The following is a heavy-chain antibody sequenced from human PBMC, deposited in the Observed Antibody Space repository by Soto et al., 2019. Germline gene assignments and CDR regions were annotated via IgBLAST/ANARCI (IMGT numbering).Heavy chain of an antibody. CDR2: ISGSGGST. J-gene: IGHJ4*02. CDR1: GFTFSSYA. Sequence: GGSLRLSCAASGFTFSSYAMSWVRQAPGKGLEWVSAISGSGGSTYYADSVKGRFTISRDNSKNTLYLQMNSLRAEDTAVYYCAKDLECSSTSCYYYYFDYWGQGTLVTVSS. D-gene: IGHD2-2*01. CDR3: AKDLECSSTSCYYYYFDY. V-gene: IGHV3-23*01.